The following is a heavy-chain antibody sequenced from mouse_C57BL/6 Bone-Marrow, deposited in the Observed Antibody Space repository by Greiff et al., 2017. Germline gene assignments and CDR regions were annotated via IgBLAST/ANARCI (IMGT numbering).Heavy chain of an antibody. CDR3: ARHGYYSKSDAMDY. Sequence: EVQLVESGGGLVQPGESLKLSCESNEYEFPSNDMSWVSKTPERRLELVAAINSNGGSTNYQDTMERRFIITRDNTKKTLYRQMISLKSEYTSLYYAARHGYYSKSDAMDYWGQGTSVTVSS. CDR2: INSNGGST. J-gene: IGHJ4*01. D-gene: IGHD2-5*01. CDR1: EYEFPSND. V-gene: IGHV5-2*01.